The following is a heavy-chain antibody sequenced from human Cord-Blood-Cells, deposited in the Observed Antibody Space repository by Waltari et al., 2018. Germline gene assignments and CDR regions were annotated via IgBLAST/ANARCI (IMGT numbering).Heavy chain of an antibody. CDR3: ASDAFDI. V-gene: IGHV1-3*01. CDR1: GYTFTSYA. J-gene: IGHJ3*02. Sequence: QVQLVQSGAEVKKPGASVKVSCKASGYTFTSYAMHWVRQAPGQRLEWMGWINAGKGNTKYSQKFQGRVTITRDTSASTAYMELSSLRSEDTAVYYCASDAFDIWGQGTMVTVSS. CDR2: INAGKGNT.